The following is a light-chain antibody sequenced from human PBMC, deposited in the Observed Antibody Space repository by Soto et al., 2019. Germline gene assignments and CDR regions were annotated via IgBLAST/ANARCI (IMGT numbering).Light chain of an antibody. Sequence: SVLTQPASLSVSPGQSITISCTGTSSDVGGYNYVSWYQHHPGKSPKHVIYDVSNGTSGVSSRFFGYKSGSTASLNISGLKPEHVAHYYWKSCTCSSTPVFGSQSKVTV. CDR2: DVS. V-gene: IGLV2-14*03. CDR3: KSCTCSSTPV. J-gene: IGLJ1*01. CDR1: SSDVGGYNY.